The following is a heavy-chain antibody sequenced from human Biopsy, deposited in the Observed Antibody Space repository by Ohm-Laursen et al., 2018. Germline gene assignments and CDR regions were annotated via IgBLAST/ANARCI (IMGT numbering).Heavy chain of an antibody. CDR1: RFTFSTYG. CDR2: ISFDGSDQ. V-gene: IGHV3-30*18. CDR3: VKDRGAAGTDYYYGMDV. J-gene: IGHJ6*01. D-gene: IGHD6-13*01. Sequence: SLRLSCTASRFTFSTYGMHWVRQAPGKRLEWVAVISFDGSDQRYADSVKGRFTISRDNSKNTLYLQMNSLRAEDTAVFYCVKDRGAAGTDYYYGMDVWGQGTTVTVSS.